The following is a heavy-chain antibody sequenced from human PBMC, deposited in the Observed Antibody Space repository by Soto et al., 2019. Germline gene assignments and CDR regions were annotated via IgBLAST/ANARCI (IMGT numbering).Heavy chain of an antibody. CDR2: IYYSGST. Sequence: SETLSLTCTVSGGSISSYYWSWIRQPPGKGLEWIGYIYYSGSTNYNPSLKSRVTISVDTSKNQFSLKLSSVTAADTAVYYCARDGNYYYGMDVWGQGTTVTVSS. CDR1: GGSISSYY. V-gene: IGHV4-59*01. D-gene: IGHD1-26*01. CDR3: ARDGNYYYGMDV. J-gene: IGHJ6*02.